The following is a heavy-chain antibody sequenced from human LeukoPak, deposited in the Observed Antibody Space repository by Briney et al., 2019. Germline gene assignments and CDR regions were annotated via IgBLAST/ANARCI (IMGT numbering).Heavy chain of an antibody. Sequence: GSLRLSCAASGFTSSSYAMSWIRQPPGKGLEWIGYIYYSGSTNYNPSLKSRVTISVDTSKNQFSLKLSSVTAADTAVYYCARGDSSLPTPDFDPWGQGTLVTVSS. CDR2: IYYSGST. CDR1: GFTSSSYA. V-gene: IGHV4-59*01. CDR3: ARGDSSLPTPDFDP. J-gene: IGHJ5*02. D-gene: IGHD3-22*01.